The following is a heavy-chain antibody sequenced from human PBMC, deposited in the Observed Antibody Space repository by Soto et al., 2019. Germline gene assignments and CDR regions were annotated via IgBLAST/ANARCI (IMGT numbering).Heavy chain of an antibody. V-gene: IGHV3-30-3*01. CDR1: GFTFSSYA. CDR3: ARDRLRDGGIRGGWFDP. D-gene: IGHD2-15*01. CDR2: ISYDGSNK. Sequence: QVQLVESGGGVVQPGRSLRLSCAASGFTFSSYAMHWVRQAPGKGLEWVAVISYDGSNKYYADSVKGRFTISRDNSKNTLYLQMNSLRAEDTAVYYCARDRLRDGGIRGGWFDPWGQGTLVTVSS. J-gene: IGHJ5*02.